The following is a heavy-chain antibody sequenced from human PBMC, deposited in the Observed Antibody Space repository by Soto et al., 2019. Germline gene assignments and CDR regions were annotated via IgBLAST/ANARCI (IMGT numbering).Heavy chain of an antibody. CDR2: TNGGNADT. CDR3: ARGGWMLVGGSHYYHARDV. V-gene: IGHV1-3*01. D-gene: IGHD2-2*03. CDR1: GYNFATNA. J-gene: IGHJ6*02. Sequence: QVHLVQSGAEVKEPGASVRLSCRTSGYNFATNAMQWVRQAPGQTFEWLGWTNGGNADTRYSQKFQARVTPSKHTYANTFYMEMSRLTPEDTAVYYCARGGWMLVGGSHYYHARDVWGQGTRVTVSS.